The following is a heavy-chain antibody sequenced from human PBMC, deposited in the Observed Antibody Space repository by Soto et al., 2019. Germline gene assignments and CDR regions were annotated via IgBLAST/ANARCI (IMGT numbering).Heavy chain of an antibody. Sequence: ASVKVSCAASGFTFSSYWMHWVRQAPGKGLVWVSRINSDGSSTSYADSVKGRFTISRDNAKNTLYLQMNSLRAEDTAVYYCARVFYDSSGYPLDYWGQGTLVTVSS. D-gene: IGHD3-22*01. J-gene: IGHJ4*02. CDR1: GFTFSSYW. V-gene: IGHV3-74*01. CDR2: INSDGSST. CDR3: ARVFYDSSGYPLDY.